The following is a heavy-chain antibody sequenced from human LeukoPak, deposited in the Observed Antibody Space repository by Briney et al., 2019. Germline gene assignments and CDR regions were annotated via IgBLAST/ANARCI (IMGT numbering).Heavy chain of an antibody. D-gene: IGHD3-3*01. V-gene: IGHV4-39*01. Sequence: PSETLSLTCTGSGCSISSVAYYWGWIRQPPGKGLEWIATIHNTGSTYYNPSLKSRITISIDASRNQISLELNSVTAADTAIYYCGKSHLGVPHDYWGQGTLVTVSS. J-gene: IGHJ4*02. CDR2: IHNTGST. CDR3: GKSHLGVPHDY. CDR1: GCSISSVAYY.